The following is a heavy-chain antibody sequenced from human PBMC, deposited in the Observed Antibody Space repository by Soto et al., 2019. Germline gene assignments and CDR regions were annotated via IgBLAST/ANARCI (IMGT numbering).Heavy chain of an antibody. CDR2: ISPSDDST. CDR1: TDSFTTCF. CDR3: GRSKSEFVDL. D-gene: IGHD4-4*01. Sequence: QVHLEQSGAEVRKPGASVRLSCRASTDSFTTCFIHWVRQAPGQGLEWMGMISPSDDSTNYAENFQGRVTMTRDTSTETVYMEVTSLRSEDTAVYYCGRSKSEFVDLWGQGTTVFVSS. V-gene: IGHV1-46*03. J-gene: IGHJ6*02.